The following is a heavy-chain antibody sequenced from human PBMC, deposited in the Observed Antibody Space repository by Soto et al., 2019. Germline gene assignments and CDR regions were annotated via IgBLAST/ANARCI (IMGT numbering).Heavy chain of an antibody. CDR1: GFSLSNARMG. CDR2: IFSNDEK. D-gene: IGHD2-2*02. V-gene: IGHV2-26*01. CDR3: ARITPSIVVVPAAIIRSYYYYYMDV. Sequence: SGPTLVNPTETLTLTCTVSGFSLSNARMGVSWIRQPPGKALEWLAHIFSNDEKSYSTSLKSRLTISKDTSKSQVVLTMTNMDPVDTATYYCARITPSIVVVPAAIIRSYYYYYMDVWGKGTTVTVSS. J-gene: IGHJ6*03.